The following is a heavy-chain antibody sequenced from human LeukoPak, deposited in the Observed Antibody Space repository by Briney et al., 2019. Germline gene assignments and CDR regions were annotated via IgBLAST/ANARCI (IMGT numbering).Heavy chain of an antibody. CDR3: AKDLDDSGRLHTDH. CDR2: IIPIFGTA. J-gene: IGHJ4*02. Sequence: SVKVSCKASGGTFSSYAISWVRQAPGQGLEWMGGIIPIFGTANYAQKFQGRVTITADESTSTAYMELSSLRSEDTAVYYCAKDLDDSGRLHTDHWGQGALVTVSS. CDR1: GGTFSSYA. V-gene: IGHV1-69*13. D-gene: IGHD1-14*01.